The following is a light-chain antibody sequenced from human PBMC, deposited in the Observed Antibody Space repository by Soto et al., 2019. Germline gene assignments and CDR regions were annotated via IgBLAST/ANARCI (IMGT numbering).Light chain of an antibody. CDR1: QSVRSN. Sequence: AVSLSPTDICPLSCRASQSVRSNLAWYQQKPGQAPRLLIYEASTRATGVPARFSGSGSGTEFTLTICCLQSEDLAVYCCQHSNWWPARLGQGTKVDIK. J-gene: IGKJ1*01. CDR2: EAS. V-gene: IGKV3-15*01. CDR3: QHSNWWPAR.